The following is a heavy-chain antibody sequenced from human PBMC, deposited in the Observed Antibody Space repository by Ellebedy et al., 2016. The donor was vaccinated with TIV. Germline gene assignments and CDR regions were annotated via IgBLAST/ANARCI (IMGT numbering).Heavy chain of an antibody. V-gene: IGHV4-59*01. CDR2: IYYSGST. CDR3: ARDSRDCGMDV. CDR1: SDSFNSYY. J-gene: IGHJ6*02. Sequence: MPSETLSLTCTVSSDSFNSYYWSWIRQPPGKGLEYIGYIYYSGSTDYNPSLKSRVTISMETSKNQFSLKLSSVTAADTAVYYCARDSRDCGMDVWGQGTTVTVSS.